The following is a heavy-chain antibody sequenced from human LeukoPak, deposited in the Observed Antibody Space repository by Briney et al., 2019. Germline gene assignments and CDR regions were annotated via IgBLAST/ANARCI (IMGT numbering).Heavy chain of an antibody. V-gene: IGHV3-33*01. CDR3: ARDFESSNYADLDY. CDR1: GFIFSSYG. D-gene: IGHD1-7*01. J-gene: IGHJ4*02. Sequence: PGGSLRLSCAASGFIFSSYGMHWVRQAPGKGLEWVAVIWYDGRTKYYADSVKGRFTISRDNSKNTLYLQMNSLRAEDTAVYYCARDFESSNYADLDYWGQGALVTVSS. CDR2: IWYDGRTK.